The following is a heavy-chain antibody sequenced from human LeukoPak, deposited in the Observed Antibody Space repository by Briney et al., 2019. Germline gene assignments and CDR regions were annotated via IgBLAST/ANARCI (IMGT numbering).Heavy chain of an antibody. J-gene: IGHJ4*02. Sequence: PSETLSLTCTVSGVSISSYYWSWLRQPPGKGLEWIGYIYYSGSTNYNPSLKSRVTISVDTSKNQFSLKLSSVTAADTAVYYCARLAGANYFDYWGRGTLVTVSS. D-gene: IGHD1/OR15-1a*01. CDR3: ARLAGANYFDY. CDR2: IYYSGST. CDR1: GVSISSYY. V-gene: IGHV4-59*08.